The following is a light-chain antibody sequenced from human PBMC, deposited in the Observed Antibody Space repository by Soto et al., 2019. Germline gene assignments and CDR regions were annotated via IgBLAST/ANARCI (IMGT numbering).Light chain of an antibody. CDR3: QQYNIWPQT. CDR2: GAS. J-gene: IGKJ5*01. Sequence: EIVMTQSPATLSVSPGGRATLSCRASQGVSSNLAWYQQKPGQAPRLLIYGASTRATGIPARFSGSGSGTEFTLTISSLQSEDFAVYFCQQYNIWPQTFGQGTRLEIK. CDR1: QGVSSN. V-gene: IGKV3-15*01.